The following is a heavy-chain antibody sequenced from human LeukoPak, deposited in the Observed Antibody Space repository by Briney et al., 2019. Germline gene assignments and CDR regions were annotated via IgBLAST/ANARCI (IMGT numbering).Heavy chain of an antibody. CDR2: ISYDGSNK. CDR3: ARVVAAAGSKVYYYYYMDV. D-gene: IGHD6-13*01. J-gene: IGHJ6*03. V-gene: IGHV3-30*01. CDR1: GFTFSSYA. Sequence: GGSLRLSCAASGFTFSSYAMHWVRQAPGKGLEWVAVISYDGSNKYYADSVKGRFTISRDNSKNTLYLQMNSLRAEDTAVYYCARVVAAAGSKVYYYYYMDVWGKGTTVTVSS.